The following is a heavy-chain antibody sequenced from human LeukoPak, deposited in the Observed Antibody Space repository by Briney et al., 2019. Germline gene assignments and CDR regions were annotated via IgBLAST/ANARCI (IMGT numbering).Heavy chain of an antibody. CDR2: IIPIFGTA. D-gene: IGHD6-13*01. Sequence: ASVKVSCKASGGTFSSYAISWVRQAPGQGLEWMGGIIPIFGTANYAQKFQGRVTITADKSTSTAYMELSSLRSEDTAVYYCARGLSSSWYNYYYMDVWGKGTTVTVSS. CDR1: GGTFSSYA. J-gene: IGHJ6*03. CDR3: ARGLSSSWYNYYYMDV. V-gene: IGHV1-69*06.